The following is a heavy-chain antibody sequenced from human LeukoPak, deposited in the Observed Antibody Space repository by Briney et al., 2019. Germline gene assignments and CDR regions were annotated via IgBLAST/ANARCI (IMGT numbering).Heavy chain of an antibody. CDR1: GFTFSSYA. V-gene: IGHV3-23*01. Sequence: GGSLRLSCAASGFTFSSYAMSWVRQAPGTGLECVSGISGSGDNTYYADSVKGRFTISRDNSKNTLYVQVNSLGTEDTAAYYCAKGSYYDSSGSFYFDYWGQGNLVTVSS. CDR2: ISGSGDNT. J-gene: IGHJ4*02. D-gene: IGHD3-22*01. CDR3: AKGSYYDSSGSFYFDY.